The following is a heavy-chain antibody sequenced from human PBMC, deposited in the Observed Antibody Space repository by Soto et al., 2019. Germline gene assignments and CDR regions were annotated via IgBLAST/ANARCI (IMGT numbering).Heavy chain of an antibody. Sequence: QVQLVQSGAEVKKPGASVKVSCKASGYTFTSHYMHWVRQAPGQGLEWMGIINPRGGGTSYAQKFQGRVTMTRDTSTSTVYMELSSLRSEDTAVYYCARLWVSGYDAFDIWGQGTMVTVSS. D-gene: IGHD5-18*01. CDR1: GYTFTSHY. V-gene: IGHV1-46*01. CDR2: INPRGGGT. CDR3: ARLWVSGYDAFDI. J-gene: IGHJ3*02.